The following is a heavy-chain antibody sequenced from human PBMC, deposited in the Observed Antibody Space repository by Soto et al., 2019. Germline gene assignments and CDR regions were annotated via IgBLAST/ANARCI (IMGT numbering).Heavy chain of an antibody. CDR3: ARDDAILASPNWFDP. V-gene: IGHV1-18*01. CDR1: GYTFTSYG. CDR2: ISAYNGNT. J-gene: IGHJ5*02. Sequence: QVQLVQSGAEVKKPGASVKVSCKASGYTFTSYGISWVRQAPGQGLEWMGWISAYNGNTNYAQKLQGGVTMTTDTSTSTADMELRSLRSDDTAVYYCARDDAILASPNWFDPWGQGTLVTVSS. D-gene: IGHD3-3*01.